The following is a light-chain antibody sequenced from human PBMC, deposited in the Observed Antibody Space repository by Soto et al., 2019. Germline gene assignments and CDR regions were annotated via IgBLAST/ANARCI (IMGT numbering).Light chain of an antibody. Sequence: EIVMTQSPATLSVSPGERATLSCRASQSISGELAWYQQRPGQPPRLLIYGVSTRATGVPDRFGGSGSGSDFTLTISGLQSEDFAVYYCQQGHDWPLTFGQGTRLDI. CDR3: QQGHDWPLT. CDR1: QSISGE. V-gene: IGKV3-15*01. J-gene: IGKJ2*01. CDR2: GVS.